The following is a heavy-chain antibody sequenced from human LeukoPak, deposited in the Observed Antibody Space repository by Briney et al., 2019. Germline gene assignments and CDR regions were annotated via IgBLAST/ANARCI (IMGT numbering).Heavy chain of an antibody. V-gene: IGHV4-59*11. J-gene: IGHJ4*02. CDR2: IYYSGST. Sequence: PSETLSLTCTVSGGSISSHYWSWVRQPPGKGLEWIGYIYYSGSTNYNPSLKSRVTISVDTSKNQFSLKLSSVTAAGTAVYYCARANQRLHLDYWGQGTLVTVSS. CDR3: ARANQRLHLDY. CDR1: GGSISSHY. D-gene: IGHD1-14*01.